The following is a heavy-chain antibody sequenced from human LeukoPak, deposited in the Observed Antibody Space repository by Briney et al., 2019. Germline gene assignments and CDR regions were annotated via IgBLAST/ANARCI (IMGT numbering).Heavy chain of an antibody. D-gene: IGHD4-23*01. CDR1: GFTFSNAW. CDR2: ISYDGSNK. CDR3: ARDFDYGGIRYYFDY. V-gene: IGHV3-30*06. J-gene: IGHJ4*02. Sequence: GGSLRLSCATSGFTFSNAWMNWVRQAPGKGLEWVAVISYDGSNKYYADSVKGRFTISRDNSKNTLYLQMNSLRAEDTAVYYCARDFDYGGIRYYFDYWGQGTLVTVSS.